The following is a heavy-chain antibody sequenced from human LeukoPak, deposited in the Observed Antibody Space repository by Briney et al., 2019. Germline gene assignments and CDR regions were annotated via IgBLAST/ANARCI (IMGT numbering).Heavy chain of an antibody. CDR2: TNPSGGST. V-gene: IGHV1-46*01. Sequence: ASVKVSCKASGYTFTTYYMHWVRQAPGQGLERMGITNPSGGSTTYAQKFQGRVTVTRDTSTSTVYMELNNLRSEDTAVYYCARDRAPLTTTAVGFDPWGQGSPVTVSS. J-gene: IGHJ5*02. CDR3: ARDRAPLTTTAVGFDP. CDR1: GYTFTTYY. D-gene: IGHD4/OR15-4a*01.